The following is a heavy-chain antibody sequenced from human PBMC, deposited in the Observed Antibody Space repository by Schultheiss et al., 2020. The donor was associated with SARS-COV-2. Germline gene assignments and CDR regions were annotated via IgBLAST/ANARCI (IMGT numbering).Heavy chain of an antibody. Sequence: SETLSLTCIVSGGSISSNGPYWGWIRQPPGKGLEWIGTIHYSGITYYSPSLTSRAAIAVDTSRNQFSLKLSSVTVADTAVYYCARGGRFGGEYDYWGQGILVTVSS. CDR1: GGSISSNGPY. CDR2: IHYSGIT. D-gene: IGHD3-10*01. CDR3: ARGGRFGGEYDY. J-gene: IGHJ4*02. V-gene: IGHV4-39*02.